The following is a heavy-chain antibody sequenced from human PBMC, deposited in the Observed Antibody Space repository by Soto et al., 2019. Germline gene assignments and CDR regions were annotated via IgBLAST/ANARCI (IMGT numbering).Heavy chain of an antibody. D-gene: IGHD3-10*01. CDR3: ARDRSGDY. V-gene: IGHV3-30-3*01. CDR2: ISYDGSNK. Sequence: QVQLVESGGGVVQPGRSLRLSCAASGFTFSSYAMHWVRQAPGKGLEWVAVISYDGSNKYYADSVKGRVTISRDNSKNTLYLQMNSLRAEDTAVYYCARDRSGDYWGQGTLVTVSS. J-gene: IGHJ4*02. CDR1: GFTFSSYA.